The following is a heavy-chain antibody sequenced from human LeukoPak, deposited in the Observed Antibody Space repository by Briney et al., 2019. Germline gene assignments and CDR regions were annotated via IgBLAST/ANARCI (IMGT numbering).Heavy chain of an antibody. CDR3: AKDQVVITTTGSWFDP. Sequence: GGSLRLSCAVSGFTFSSYAINWVRQAPGKGLEWVSSISGSSGSTFYADSVKGRFTISRDNSKNTLYLQMNSLRAEDTAVYYCAKDQVVITTTGSWFDPWGQGPLVTVS. V-gene: IGHV3-23*01. CDR1: GFTFSSYA. D-gene: IGHD3-22*01. J-gene: IGHJ5*02. CDR2: ISGSSGST.